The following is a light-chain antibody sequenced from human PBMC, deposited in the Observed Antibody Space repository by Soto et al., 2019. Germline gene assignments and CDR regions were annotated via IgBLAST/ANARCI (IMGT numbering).Light chain of an antibody. CDR1: QDVAAS. V-gene: IGKV1-5*01. CDR3: QQCNTFWT. CDR2: DVS. J-gene: IGKJ1*01. Sequence: DVQMTQSPSSLSASVGDSVTITCRASQDVAASLAWYQLKPGEAPKLLIYDVSTLESGVPSRFSGSGSGTEFTLTISSLQPDDFATYYCQQCNTFWTFGQGTKVDIK.